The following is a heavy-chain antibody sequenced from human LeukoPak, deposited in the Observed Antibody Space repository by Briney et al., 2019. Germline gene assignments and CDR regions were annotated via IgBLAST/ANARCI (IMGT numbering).Heavy chain of an antibody. D-gene: IGHD6-19*01. CDR3: ARLRQWLGIDY. J-gene: IGHJ4*02. CDR2: IYYSGRT. CDR1: GGSISSSSYY. V-gene: IGHV4-39*07. Sequence: PSETLSLTCTVSGGSISSSSYYWGWIRQPPGKGLEWIGSIYYSGRTYYNPSLKSRVTISVDTSKNQFSLKLSSVTAADTAVYYCARLRQWLGIDYWGQGTLVTVSS.